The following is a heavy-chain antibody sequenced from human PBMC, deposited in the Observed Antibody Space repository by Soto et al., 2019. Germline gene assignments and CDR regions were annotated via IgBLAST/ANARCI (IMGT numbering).Heavy chain of an antibody. D-gene: IGHD3-10*01. V-gene: IGHV5-10-1*01. CDR1: GYKFTNYR. CDR3: ESPLSWGSYYIL. J-gene: IGHJ4*02. Sequence: GESLKISCQGSGYKFTNYRISWVRQMPGKGLEWMGRIDPVDSYTKYSPSFQGHVTISVDESINTAYLQWSSLKASDSAIYYCESPLSWGSYYILWGQGTLVTVSS. CDR2: IDPVDSYT.